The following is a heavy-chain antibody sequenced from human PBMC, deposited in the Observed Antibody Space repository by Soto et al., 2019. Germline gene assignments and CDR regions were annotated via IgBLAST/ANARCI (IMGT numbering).Heavy chain of an antibody. CDR2: IYYSGTT. D-gene: IGHD4-17*01. V-gene: IGHV4-31*03. Sequence: QVQLQESGPGLVKPSQTLALTCTVSGGSISSGGYYWSWIRQHPGKGLEWIGYIYYSGTTNYNPSLKSRVTISIDTSKNQFSLDLTSVTAADTAVHYCAREEGAVTTGGYYYYYGVDVWGQGTTVTVSS. J-gene: IGHJ6*02. CDR3: AREEGAVTTGGYYYYYGVDV. CDR1: GGSISSGGYY.